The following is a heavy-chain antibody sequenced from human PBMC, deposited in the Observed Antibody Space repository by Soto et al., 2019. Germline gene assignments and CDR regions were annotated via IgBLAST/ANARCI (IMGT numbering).Heavy chain of an antibody. D-gene: IGHD1-1*01. CDR1: GYAFTTYG. J-gene: IGHJ4*02. CDR2: ISAHNGNT. Sequence: QVHLVQSGAEVKKPGASVKVSCKGSGYAFTTYGITWVRQAPGQGLEWMGWISAHNGNTNYAQKLQGRVSVTRDTCTSTAYMELRSLRYDDTAGYYCARGRYGDYWGQGALVTVSS. CDR3: ARGRYGDY. V-gene: IGHV1-18*01.